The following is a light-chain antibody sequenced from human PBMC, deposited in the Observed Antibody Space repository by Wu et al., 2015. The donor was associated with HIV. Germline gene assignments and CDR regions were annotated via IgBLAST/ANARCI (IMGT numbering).Light chain of an antibody. V-gene: IGKV3-15*01. CDR2: GAS. CDR3: QQYNNWPWT. Sequence: EIVLTQSPGTLSLSPGERATLSCRASQSVTNRYLAWYQRKPGQAPRLLIYGASTRATGIPARFSGSGSGTEFTLTISSMQSEDFAVYYCQQYNNWPWTFGQGTKVEIK. CDR1: QSVTNRY. J-gene: IGKJ1*01.